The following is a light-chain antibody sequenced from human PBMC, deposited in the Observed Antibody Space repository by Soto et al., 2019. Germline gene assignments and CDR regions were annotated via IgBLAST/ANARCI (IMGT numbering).Light chain of an antibody. V-gene: IGLV2-14*01. CDR3: SAYTSSSTPYV. CDR1: SNDVGGYNY. Sequence: QSALTQAASVSGSPGQSITISCTGTSNDVGGYNYVSWYQQHPDTAPKLTIYDVRYRPSGVSDRFSGYKSGNTASLTISGLQAEDEADYYCSAYTSSSTPYVFGSGTKVTVL. J-gene: IGLJ1*01. CDR2: DVR.